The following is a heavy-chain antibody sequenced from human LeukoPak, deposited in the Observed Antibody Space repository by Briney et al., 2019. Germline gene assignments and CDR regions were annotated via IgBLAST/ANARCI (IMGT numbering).Heavy chain of an antibody. D-gene: IGHD3-3*01. CDR2: ISAYNGNT. CDR1: GYTFTSYG. V-gene: IGHV1-18*01. Sequence: GASVKVSCKASGYTFTSYGISWVRQAPGQGLEWMGWISAYNGNTNYAQKLQGRVTMTTDTSTSTAYMELRSLRSDDTAVYYCAREERITIFGVVRKDGMDVWGQGTTVTVSS. CDR3: AREERITIFGVVRKDGMDV. J-gene: IGHJ6*02.